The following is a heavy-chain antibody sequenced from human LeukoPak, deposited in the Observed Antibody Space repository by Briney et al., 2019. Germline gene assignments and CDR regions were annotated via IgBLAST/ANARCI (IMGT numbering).Heavy chain of an antibody. CDR1: GGSVSSYY. CDR3: ARHPFSYPFDY. V-gene: IGHV4-59*08. Sequence: SETLSLTCSVSGGSVSSYYWSWIRQPPGKGLEWIGYIFETGDTNSNPSFKSRVTMSLDTSKNQFSLRLSSVTAADTAVYYCARHPFSYPFDYWGQGTLVTVSS. J-gene: IGHJ4*02. CDR2: IFETGDT.